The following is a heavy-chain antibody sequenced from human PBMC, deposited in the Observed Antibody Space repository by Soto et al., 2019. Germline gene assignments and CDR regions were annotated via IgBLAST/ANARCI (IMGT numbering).Heavy chain of an antibody. Sequence: QITLKESGPTLVRPTQTLTLTCTFSGFSLSTGEVGVGWIRQPPGKALEWLALIYWHDDRRYSPSLKSRLTITYDSSKKQVGLTMTNMDPVDTGTYYCAYRRAPLYNFDDWGQGTLVTVSS. V-gene: IGHV2-5*01. CDR2: IYWHDDR. CDR3: AYRRAPLYNFDD. D-gene: IGHD1-20*01. CDR1: GFSLSTGEVG. J-gene: IGHJ4*02.